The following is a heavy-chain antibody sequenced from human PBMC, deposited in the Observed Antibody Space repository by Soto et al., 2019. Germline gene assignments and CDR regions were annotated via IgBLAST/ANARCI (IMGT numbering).Heavy chain of an antibody. CDR2: IYYSGST. CDR1: GGSISSSSYY. CDR3: ASGMRPTGTTAFIFYNWFAP. Sequence: PSETLSLTCTVSGGSISSSSYYWGWIRQPPGKGLEWIGSIYYSGSTYYNPSLKSRVTISVDTSKNQFSLKLSSVTAADTAVYYCASGMRPTGTTAFIFYNWFAPWGQGTLVPVSS. J-gene: IGHJ5*02. V-gene: IGHV4-39*01. D-gene: IGHD1-1*01.